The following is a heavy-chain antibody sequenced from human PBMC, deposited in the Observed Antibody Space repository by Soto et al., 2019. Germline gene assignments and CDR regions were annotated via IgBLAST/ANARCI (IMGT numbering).Heavy chain of an antibody. CDR1: GYTFTGYY. Sequence: ASVKVSCKASGYTFTGYYMHWVRQAPGQGLEWMGWINPNSGGTNYAQKFQGWVTMTRDTSISTAYMELSRLRSDDTAVYYCARSVAGTIVAFDIWGQGTMVTVSS. V-gene: IGHV1-2*04. CDR3: ARSVAGTIVAFDI. CDR2: INPNSGGT. J-gene: IGHJ3*02. D-gene: IGHD6-19*01.